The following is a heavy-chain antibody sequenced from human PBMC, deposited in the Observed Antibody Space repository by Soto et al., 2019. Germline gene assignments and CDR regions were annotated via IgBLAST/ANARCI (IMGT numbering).Heavy chain of an antibody. CDR3: ARVATPDTMIVVVLDAFDI. V-gene: IGHV3-21*01. CDR1: GFTFSSYS. D-gene: IGHD3-22*01. CDR2: ISSSSSYI. J-gene: IGHJ3*02. Sequence: GGSLRLSCAASGFTFSSYSMNWVRQAPGKGLEWVSSISSSSSYIYYADSVKGRFTISRDNAKNSLYLQMNSLRAEDTAVYYCARVATPDTMIVVVLDAFDIWGQGTMVTVSS.